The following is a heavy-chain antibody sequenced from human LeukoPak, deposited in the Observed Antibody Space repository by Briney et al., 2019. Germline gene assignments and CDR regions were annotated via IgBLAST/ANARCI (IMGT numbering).Heavy chain of an antibody. CDR3: ARDYSNYKWKWFDP. V-gene: IGHV4-59*11. D-gene: IGHD4-11*01. CDR1: GGSISSHY. CDR2: IYYSGST. J-gene: IGHJ5*02. Sequence: SETLPLTCTVSGGSISSHYWSWIRQPPGKGLEWIGYIYYSGSTNYNPSLKSRVTISVDTSKNQFSLKLSSVTAADTAVYYCARDYSNYKWKWFDPWGQGTLVTVSP.